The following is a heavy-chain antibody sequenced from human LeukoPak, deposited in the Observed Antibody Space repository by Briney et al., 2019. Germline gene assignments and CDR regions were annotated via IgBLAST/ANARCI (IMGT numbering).Heavy chain of an antibody. D-gene: IGHD3-10*01. V-gene: IGHV3-23*01. J-gene: IGHJ3*02. CDR2: ISGSGGST. CDR1: GFTFSSYA. Sequence: GGSLRLSCAASGFTFSSYAMTWVRQAPGKGLEWVSGISGSGGSTYYADSVKGRFTISRDNAGKSLYLDMDSLRAEDTAVYYCARDDTHSDSGSYYDAFDIWGPGTMVTVSS. CDR3: ARDDTHSDSGSYYDAFDI.